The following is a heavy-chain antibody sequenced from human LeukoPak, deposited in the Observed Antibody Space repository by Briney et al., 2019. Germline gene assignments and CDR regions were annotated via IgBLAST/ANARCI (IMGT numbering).Heavy chain of an antibody. D-gene: IGHD3-10*01. V-gene: IGHV4-31*03. CDR3: ARVNYGSATKEDY. CDR1: GGSISSGGYY. J-gene: IGHJ4*02. Sequence: SQTLSLTCTVSGGSISSGGYYWSWIGQHPGKGLEWIGYIYYSGSAYYNPSLKSRVTISVDTSENQFSLKLSSVTDAGTAVYYCARVNYGSATKEDYWGQGTLVTVS. CDR2: IYYSGSA.